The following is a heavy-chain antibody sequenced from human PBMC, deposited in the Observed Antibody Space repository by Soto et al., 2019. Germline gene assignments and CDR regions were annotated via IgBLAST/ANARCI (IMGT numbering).Heavy chain of an antibody. V-gene: IGHV3-23*01. Sequence: DVQLLESGGGLVQPGGSLRLSCAASGFSFSSYAMVWVRQAPGKGLEWVAVISARGGSSYFVDSVKGRFTLSRDNSKNVLSLEMNSLRAEDTAIYFCAKGSIEYSASVDTWGQGTLVVVSS. CDR3: AKGSIEYSASVDT. D-gene: IGHD5-12*01. CDR2: ISARGGSS. CDR1: GFSFSSYA. J-gene: IGHJ5*02.